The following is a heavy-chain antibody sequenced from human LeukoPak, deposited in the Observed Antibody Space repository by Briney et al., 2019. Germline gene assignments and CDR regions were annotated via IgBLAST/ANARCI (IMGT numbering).Heavy chain of an antibody. J-gene: IGHJ4*02. D-gene: IGHD3-10*01. CDR1: GFTFTSST. Sequence: SVKVSCKSSGFTFTSSTIQWVRQARGQRREGIGWIVVGSGNTNYAQKFQERVIITRDMSTTTVYMELSSLRSEDTAVYYCAGTPWFGELTLDYWGQGTLVTVSS. V-gene: IGHV1-58*02. CDR3: AGTPWFGELTLDY. CDR2: IVVGSGNT.